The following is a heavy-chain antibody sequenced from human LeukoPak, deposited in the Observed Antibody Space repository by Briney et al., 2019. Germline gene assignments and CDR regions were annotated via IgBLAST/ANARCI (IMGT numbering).Heavy chain of an antibody. CDR2: ISNNGGRT. Sequence: GGSLRLSCAGSGFSFSSNTMSWVRQAPGRGLEWVSAISNNGGRTDYADSVKGRFTISRDNSKSTLYLHMDSLRAEDTAVYYCARDEDTSALSEYWGQGTLVTASS. CDR1: GFSFSSNT. D-gene: IGHD2/OR15-2a*01. J-gene: IGHJ4*02. CDR3: ARDEDTSALSEY. V-gene: IGHV3-23*01.